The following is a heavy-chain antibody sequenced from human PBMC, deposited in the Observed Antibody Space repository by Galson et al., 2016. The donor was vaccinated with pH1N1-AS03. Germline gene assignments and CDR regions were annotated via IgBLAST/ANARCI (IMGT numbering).Heavy chain of an antibody. V-gene: IGHV1-2*04. J-gene: IGHJ6*02. Sequence: SVKVSCKASGYIFTGFYVHWVRQAPGQGLEWMGWINPNNGVTNYAQKFQAWVTMTGDTSISTAYMELYGLKSDDTAVYYWARDPRGPCSSATCATTYYFGMDVWGQGTTVTVSS. D-gene: IGHD1-26*01. CDR3: ARDPRGPCSSATCATTYYFGMDV. CDR2: INPNNGVT. CDR1: GYIFTGFY.